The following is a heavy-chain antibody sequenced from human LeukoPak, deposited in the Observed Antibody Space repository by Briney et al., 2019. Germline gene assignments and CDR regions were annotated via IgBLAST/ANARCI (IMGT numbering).Heavy chain of an antibody. V-gene: IGHV4-34*01. Sequence: GSLRLSCAASRFTFSSYAMSWVRQPPGKGLEWIGEINHSGSTNYNPSLKSRVTISVDTSKNQFSLKLSSVTAADTAVYYCARGGGKIDYWGQGTLVTVSS. CDR2: INHSGST. CDR1: RFTFSSYA. J-gene: IGHJ4*02. D-gene: IGHD4-23*01. CDR3: ARGGGKIDY.